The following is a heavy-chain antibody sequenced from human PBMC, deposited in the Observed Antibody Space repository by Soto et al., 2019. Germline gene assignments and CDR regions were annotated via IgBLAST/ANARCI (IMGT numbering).Heavy chain of an antibody. CDR3: AKEVRPPGYSYENWFDP. V-gene: IGHV3-30*18. D-gene: IGHD5-18*01. CDR2: ISYDGSNK. J-gene: IGHJ5*02. Sequence: GGSLRLSCAASGFTFSSYGIHWVRQAPGKGLEWVAVISYDGSNKYYADSVKGRFTISRDNSKNTLYLQMNSLRAEDTAVYYCAKEVRPPGYSYENWFDPWGQGTLVTVSS. CDR1: GFTFSSYG.